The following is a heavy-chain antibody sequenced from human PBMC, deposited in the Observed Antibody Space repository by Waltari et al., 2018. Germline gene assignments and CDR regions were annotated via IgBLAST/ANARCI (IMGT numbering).Heavy chain of an antibody. V-gene: IGHV1-2*02. CDR3: ARDPGPIMGAPDL. CDR2: FNPKKGDS. CDR1: GSPFTASH. Sequence: QEQLVQSGSEVKKPGASVRVSCQASGSPFTASHLHWFRQAPNQRFEWMGWFNPKKGDSESAANFLGRVTMSRDTSINTVYLDLSGLRSDDTAIYFCARDPGPIMGAPDLWGQGTQVTVSS. D-gene: IGHD1-26*01. J-gene: IGHJ5*02.